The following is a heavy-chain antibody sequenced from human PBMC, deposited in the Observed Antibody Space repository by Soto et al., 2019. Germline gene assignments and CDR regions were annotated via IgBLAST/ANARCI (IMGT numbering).Heavy chain of an antibody. CDR1: GGSISSYY. V-gene: IGHV4-59*08. J-gene: IGHJ4*02. CDR2: IYYSGST. D-gene: IGHD1-1*01. CDR3: ARRYGYYFDY. Sequence: SETLSLTCTVSGGSISSYYWSWFRQPPGKGLEWIGYIYYSGSTNYNPSLKSRVTISVDTSKSQFSLKLSSVTAADTAVYYCARRYGYYFDYWGQGTLVTVSS.